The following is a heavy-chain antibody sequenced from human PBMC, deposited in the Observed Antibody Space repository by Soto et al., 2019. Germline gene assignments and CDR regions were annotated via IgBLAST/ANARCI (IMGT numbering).Heavy chain of an antibody. J-gene: IGHJ5*02. CDR2: IYYSGST. D-gene: IGHD4-17*01. V-gene: IGHV4-31*03. Sequence: QVQLQESGPGLVKPSQTLSLTCTVSGGSISSGGYYWSWIRQHPGKGLEWIGYIYYSGSTYYNPSLKSRVTVSADTSKNQCSLKLSSVTAADTAVYYCARGPDYDDSHFDPWGQGTLVTVSS. CDR3: ARGPDYDDSHFDP. CDR1: GGSISSGGYY.